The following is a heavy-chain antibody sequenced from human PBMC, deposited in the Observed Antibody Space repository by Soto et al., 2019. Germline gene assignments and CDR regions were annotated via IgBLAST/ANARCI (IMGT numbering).Heavy chain of an antibody. D-gene: IGHD6-6*01. V-gene: IGHV1-69*06. CDR3: ARRPRVLDY. CDR2: LVPVFGTA. J-gene: IGHJ4*02. CDR1: GGTFGSLA. Sequence: QVQLVQSGAEVKKPGSSVKVSCKASGGTFGSLAISWVRQAPGQGLEWMGGLVPVFGTASYAQKFQDRVTITADKSTSTSCMELSSLRSEDTAAYYCARRPRVLDYWGQGTLVTVSS.